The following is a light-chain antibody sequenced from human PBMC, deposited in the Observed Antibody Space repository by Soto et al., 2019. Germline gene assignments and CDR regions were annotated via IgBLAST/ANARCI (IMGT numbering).Light chain of an antibody. J-gene: IGKJ4*01. Sequence: EIVLTQSPATLSLSPGERATLSCRASQTVSSSLAWYQQKPGQAHRLLIYEASNRATGIPTRYSGSGSGADFTLTISSLEPEDFALYYFQKHINWPLTFGGGTKVEIK. V-gene: IGKV3-11*01. CDR1: QTVSSS. CDR3: QKHINWPLT. CDR2: EAS.